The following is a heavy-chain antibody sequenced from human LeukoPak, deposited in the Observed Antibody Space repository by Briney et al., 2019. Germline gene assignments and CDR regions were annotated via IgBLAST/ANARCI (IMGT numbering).Heavy chain of an antibody. J-gene: IGHJ4*02. Sequence: GGSLRLSCAASGFTFDDYGMSWVRQAPGKGLEWVSGINWNGGSTGYADSVKGRFTISRDNAKNSLYLQMNSLRAEDTAVYYCARGSRRGYSGYDEFDYWGQGTLVTVSS. CDR3: ARGSRRGYSGYDEFDY. CDR2: INWNGGST. V-gene: IGHV3-20*04. D-gene: IGHD5-12*01. CDR1: GFTFDDYG.